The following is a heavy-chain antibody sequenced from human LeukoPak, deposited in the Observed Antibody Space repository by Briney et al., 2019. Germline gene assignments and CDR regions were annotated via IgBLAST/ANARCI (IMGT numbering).Heavy chain of an antibody. CDR1: GGSISSSSYY. V-gene: IGHV4-39*07. J-gene: IGHJ2*01. CDR3: ARTYYDFWSGSRYWYFPL. D-gene: IGHD3-3*01. CDR2: IYYSGST. Sequence: KPSETLSLTCTVSGGSISSSSYYWGWIRQPPGKGLEWIGSIYYSGSTYYNPSLKSRVTISVDTSENQFSLKLSSVTAADTAVYYCARTYYDFWSGSRYWYFPLWGRGTLVTVSS.